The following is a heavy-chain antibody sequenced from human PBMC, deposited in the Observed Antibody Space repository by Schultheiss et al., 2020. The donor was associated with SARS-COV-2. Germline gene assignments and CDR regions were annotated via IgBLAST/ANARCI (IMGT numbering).Heavy chain of an antibody. D-gene: IGHD3-10*01. CDR2: IYYSGST. Sequence: GSLRLSCTVCGGSISSYYWSWIRQPPGKGLEWIGYIYYSGSTNYNPSLKSRVTISVDTSKNQFSLKLSSVTAADTAVYYCARSYYGSGSHLDYWGQGTLVTVSS. CDR3: ARSYYGSGSHLDY. J-gene: IGHJ4*02. CDR1: GGSISSYY. V-gene: IGHV4-59*01.